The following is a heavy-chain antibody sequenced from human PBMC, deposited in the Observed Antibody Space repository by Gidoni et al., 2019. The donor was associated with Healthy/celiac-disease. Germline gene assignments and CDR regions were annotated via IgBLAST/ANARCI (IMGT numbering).Heavy chain of an antibody. J-gene: IGHJ4*02. CDR1: GGSIRSSSYY. D-gene: IGHD4-17*01. CDR3: ARRLNDYGDGFDY. Sequence: QLQPQESGPGLVKPLETLSPTCTVPGGSIRSSSYYWGWIRQPPGKGLEWIGSIYYSGGTYYNPSLKSRVTISVDTSKNQFSLKLSSVTAADTAVYYCARRLNDYGDGFDYWGQGTLVTVSS. CDR2: IYYSGGT. V-gene: IGHV4-39*01.